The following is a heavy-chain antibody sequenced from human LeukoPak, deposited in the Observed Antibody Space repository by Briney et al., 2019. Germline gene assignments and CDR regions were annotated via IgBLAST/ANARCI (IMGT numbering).Heavy chain of an antibody. CDR3: AREPRLSTVKGRAYFDY. CDR2: IYSGGST. J-gene: IGHJ4*02. CDR1: GFTFSSYS. D-gene: IGHD4-17*01. V-gene: IGHV3-53*01. Sequence: GGSLRLSCAASGFTFSSYSMNWVRQAPGKGLEWVSVIYSGGSTYYADSVKGRFTISRDNSKNTLYLQMNSLRAEDTAVYYCAREPRLSTVKGRAYFDYWGQGTLVTVSS.